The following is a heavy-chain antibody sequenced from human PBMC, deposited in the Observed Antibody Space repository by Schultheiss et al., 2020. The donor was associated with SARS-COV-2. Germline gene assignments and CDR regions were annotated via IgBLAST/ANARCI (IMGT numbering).Heavy chain of an antibody. CDR1: GFTFSNAW. V-gene: IGHV3-15*01. D-gene: IGHD5-12*01. CDR2: IKSKTDGGTT. J-gene: IGHJ4*02. Sequence: GGSLRLSCAASGFTFSNAWMSWVRQAPGKGLEWVGRIKSKTDGGTTDYAAPVKGRFTISRDDSKNTLYLQMNSLKTEDTAVYYCTTAFSGYDSLTGEYWVQGTLVTVSS. CDR3: TTAFSGYDSLTGEY.